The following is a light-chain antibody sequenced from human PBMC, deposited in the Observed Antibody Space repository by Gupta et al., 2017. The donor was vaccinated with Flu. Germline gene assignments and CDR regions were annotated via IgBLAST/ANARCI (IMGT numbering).Light chain of an antibody. Sequence: QSALTPPPSVSGSPGQSVTISCTGSSSDVGSYNRVSWYQQPPGTAPKLIIFEVSTRPSGVPDRFSGSKSANTASLTISGLQAEDEADYYCSFYTSTSTLVFGGGTKLTVL. CDR2: EVS. J-gene: IGLJ2*01. V-gene: IGLV2-18*01. CDR3: SFYTSTSTLV. CDR1: SSDVGSYNR.